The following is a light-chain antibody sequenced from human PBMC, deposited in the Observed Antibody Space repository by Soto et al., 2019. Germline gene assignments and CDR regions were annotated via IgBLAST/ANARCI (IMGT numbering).Light chain of an antibody. Sequence: QSALTQPRSVSGSPGQSVTISCTGTSSDVGDYNYVSWYQQHPGKAPKLMIYDVSKRPSGVPDRFSGSKSGNTASLTISGLQAEDEADYHCCSYAGSYSLYVFGTGTKLTVL. J-gene: IGLJ1*01. CDR3: CSYAGSYSLYV. CDR2: DVS. CDR1: SSDVGDYNY. V-gene: IGLV2-11*01.